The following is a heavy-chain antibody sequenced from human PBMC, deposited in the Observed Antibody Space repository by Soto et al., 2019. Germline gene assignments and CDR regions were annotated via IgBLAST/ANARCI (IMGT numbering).Heavy chain of an antibody. CDR2: ISYDGSNK. V-gene: IGHV3-30*18. CDR3: AKDELYSSSWYHSHAFDY. Sequence: GGSLRLSCAASGFTFSSYGMHWVRQAPGKGLEWVAVISYDGSNKYYADSVKGRFTISRDNSKNTLYLQMNSLRAEDTAVYYCAKDELYSSSWYHSHAFDYWGQGTLVTVSS. D-gene: IGHD6-13*01. J-gene: IGHJ4*02. CDR1: GFTFSSYG.